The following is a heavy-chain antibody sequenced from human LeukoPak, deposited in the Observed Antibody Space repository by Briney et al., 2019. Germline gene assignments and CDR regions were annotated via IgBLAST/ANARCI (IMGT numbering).Heavy chain of an antibody. CDR1: GFTFSSYE. CDR2: ISSSGSTI. V-gene: IGHV3-48*03. Sequence: GGSLRLSCAASGFTFSSYEMNWVRQAPGKGLEWVSYISSSGSTIYYADSVKGRFTISRDNSKNTLYLQMNSLRAEDTAVYYCARSGLSRFDYWGQGTLVTVSS. D-gene: IGHD4/OR15-4a*01. CDR3: ARSGLSRFDY. J-gene: IGHJ4*02.